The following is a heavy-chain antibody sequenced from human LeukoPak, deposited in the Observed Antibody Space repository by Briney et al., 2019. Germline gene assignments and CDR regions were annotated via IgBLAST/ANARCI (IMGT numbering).Heavy chain of an antibody. D-gene: IGHD3-22*01. Sequence: GGSLRLSCAASGFSFKNYAMSWVRQAPGKGLEWVSAISGSGGSTYCADSVKGRFTISRDNSKNTLYLQMNSLRAEDTAVYYCAKSYYDSSGYYLFDYWGQGTLVTVSS. J-gene: IGHJ4*02. CDR3: AKSYYDSSGYYLFDY. V-gene: IGHV3-23*01. CDR2: ISGSGGST. CDR1: GFSFKNYA.